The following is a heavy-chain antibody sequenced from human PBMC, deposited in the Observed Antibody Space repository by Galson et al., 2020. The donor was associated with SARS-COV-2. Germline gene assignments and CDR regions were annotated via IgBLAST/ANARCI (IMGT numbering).Heavy chain of an antibody. J-gene: IGHJ4*02. CDR3: ARDRSLAAPEGLFDA. V-gene: IGHV1-18*04. Sequence: ASVKVSCKASGYIFTSYGINWVRQAPGQGIEWMGWISPYNAKTDSAQKFQGRVTMTTDTSTNTAYMELRSLRSDDTAVYYCARDRSLAAPEGLFDAWGQGTLVTVSS. CDR2: ISPYNAKT. D-gene: IGHD5-12*01. CDR1: GYIFTSYG.